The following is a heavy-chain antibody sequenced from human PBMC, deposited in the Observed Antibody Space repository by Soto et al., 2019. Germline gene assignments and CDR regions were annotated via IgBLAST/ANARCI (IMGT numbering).Heavy chain of an antibody. Sequence: QVQLVESGGGVVQPGRSLRLSCAASGFTFSSYAMHWVHQAPGKGLEWVAVISYDGSNQYYADSVKGRFTISRDNSKNTLYLQMSSLRAEDTAVYYCARGEYYDTSGYYRHYWGQGTLVTVSS. CDR2: ISYDGSNQ. J-gene: IGHJ4*02. D-gene: IGHD3-22*01. CDR3: ARGEYYDTSGYYRHY. V-gene: IGHV3-30-3*01. CDR1: GFTFSSYA.